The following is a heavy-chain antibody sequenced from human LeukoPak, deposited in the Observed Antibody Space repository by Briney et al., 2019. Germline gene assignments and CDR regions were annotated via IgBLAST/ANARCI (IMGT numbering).Heavy chain of an antibody. V-gene: IGHV3-23*01. CDR3: AKVTWESRPPDCNS. CDR2: IRGSGDTA. D-gene: IGHD6-6*01. J-gene: IGHJ4*02. CDR1: GFTFSGHS. Sequence: PGGSLRLSCAASGFTFSGHSMAWVRQAPGKGLEWVSAIRGSGDTALYADSVKGRFTISRDNFKNIVYLEMNSLRAEDTATYYCAKVTWESRPPDCNSWGPGTLVTVSS.